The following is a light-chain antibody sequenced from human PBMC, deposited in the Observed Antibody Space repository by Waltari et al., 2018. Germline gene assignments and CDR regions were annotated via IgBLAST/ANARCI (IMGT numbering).Light chain of an antibody. V-gene: IGKV1-9*01. CDR1: QGISSY. CDR3: QQLNSYPRVT. CDR2: AAS. J-gene: IGKJ3*01. Sequence: DIQLTQSPSFLSAAVGDSVPITCRASQGISSYLAWYQQKPGKAPKLLIYAASTLQSGVPSRFSGSGSGTEFTLTISSLQPEDFATYYCQQLNSYPRVTFGPGTKVDIK.